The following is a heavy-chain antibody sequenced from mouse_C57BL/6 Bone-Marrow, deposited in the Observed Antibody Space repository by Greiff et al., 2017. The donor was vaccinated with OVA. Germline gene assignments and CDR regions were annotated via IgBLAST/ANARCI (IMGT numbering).Heavy chain of an antibody. CDR3: AGGGYYSNFAWFAY. CDR1: GYTFTSYW. J-gene: IGHJ3*01. CDR2: IYPGSGST. Sequence: QVQLQQPGAELVKPGASVKMSCKASGYTFTSYWITWVKQRPGQGLEWIGDIYPGSGSTNYNEKFKSKATLTVDTSSSTASMQLSSLTSEDSAVYYCAGGGYYSNFAWFAYWGQGTLVTVSA. V-gene: IGHV1-55*01. D-gene: IGHD2-5*01.